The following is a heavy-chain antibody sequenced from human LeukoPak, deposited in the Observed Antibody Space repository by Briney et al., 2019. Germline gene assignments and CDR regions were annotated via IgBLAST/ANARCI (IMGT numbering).Heavy chain of an antibody. Sequence: SETLSLTCTVSGGSISSYYWSWIRQPPGKGLEWIGYIYYSGSTNYNPSLKSRVTISVDTSKNQFSLELSSVTAADTAVYYCARRGSTGSGSYWIENWFDPWGQGTLVTVSS. D-gene: IGHD3-10*01. CDR1: GGSISSYY. J-gene: IGHJ5*02. CDR2: IYYSGST. CDR3: ARRGSTGSGSYWIENWFDP. V-gene: IGHV4-59*01.